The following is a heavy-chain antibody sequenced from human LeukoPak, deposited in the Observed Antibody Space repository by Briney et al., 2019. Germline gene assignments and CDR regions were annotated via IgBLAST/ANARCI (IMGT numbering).Heavy chain of an antibody. CDR1: GYSISSGYY. V-gene: IGHV4-61*02. Sequence: PSETQSLTCTVSGYSISSGYYWGWIRQPAGKGLEWIGRIYTSGSTNYNPSLKSRVTISVDTSKNQFSLKLSSVTAADTAVYYCARADGSSWSWFDPWGQGTLVTVSS. CDR3: ARADGSSWSWFDP. J-gene: IGHJ5*02. D-gene: IGHD6-13*01. CDR2: IYTSGST.